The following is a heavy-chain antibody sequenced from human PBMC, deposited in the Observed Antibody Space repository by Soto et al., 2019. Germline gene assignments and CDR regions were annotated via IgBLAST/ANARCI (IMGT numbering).Heavy chain of an antibody. J-gene: IGHJ6*02. CDR1: GFTFSSYG. CDR3: ARDLLAKYCTNGVCYTGGNYYGMDV. Sequence: GGSLRLSCAASGFTFSSYGMHWVRQAPGKGLEWVAVIWYDGSNKYYADSVKGRFTISRDNSKNTLYLQMNSLRAEDTAVYYCARDLLAKYCTNGVCYTGGNYYGMDVWGQGTTVTVSS. CDR2: IWYDGSNK. D-gene: IGHD2-8*01. V-gene: IGHV3-33*01.